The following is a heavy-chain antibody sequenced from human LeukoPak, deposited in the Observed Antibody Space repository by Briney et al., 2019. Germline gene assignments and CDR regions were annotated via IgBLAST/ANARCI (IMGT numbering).Heavy chain of an antibody. Sequence: ASVKVPCKASGYTFTGYHMHWVRQAPGQGLEWMGWINPNSGGTNFAQKFQGRVTMTRDTSISTAYMELSRLRSDDTAVYFCARVGTTVTTLSWFDPWGQGTLVTVSS. V-gene: IGHV1-2*02. D-gene: IGHD4-17*01. J-gene: IGHJ5*02. CDR1: GYTFTGYH. CDR2: INPNSGGT. CDR3: ARVGTTVTTLSWFDP.